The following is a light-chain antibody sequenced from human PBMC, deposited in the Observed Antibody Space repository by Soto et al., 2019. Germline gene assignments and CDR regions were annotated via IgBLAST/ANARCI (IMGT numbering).Light chain of an antibody. J-gene: IGLJ2*01. CDR3: SSYAASNNLGV. CDR2: EVS. CDR1: SSDVGGYNY. V-gene: IGLV2-8*01. Sequence: QSALTQPPSASGSPGQSVTISCIGTSSDVGGYNYVSWYQQHPGKAPKLMIYEVSKRPSGVPDRFSGSKSGNTASLTVSWLQAEDEADYYCSSYAASNNLGVFRGGTKLTVL.